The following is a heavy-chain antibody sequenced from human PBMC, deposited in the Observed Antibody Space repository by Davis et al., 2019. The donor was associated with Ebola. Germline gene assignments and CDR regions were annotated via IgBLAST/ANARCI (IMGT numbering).Heavy chain of an antibody. D-gene: IGHD4-17*01. CDR1: GGTFSSYA. J-gene: IGHJ6*02. CDR3: AVETTVTRLYYYYGMDV. V-gene: IGHV1-69*06. Sequence: AASVKVSCKASGGTFSSYAISWVRQAPGQGLEWMGGIIPIFGTANYAQKFQGRVTITADKSTSTAYMELSSLRSEDTAVYYCAVETTVTRLYYYYGMDVWGQGTTVTVSS. CDR2: IIPIFGTA.